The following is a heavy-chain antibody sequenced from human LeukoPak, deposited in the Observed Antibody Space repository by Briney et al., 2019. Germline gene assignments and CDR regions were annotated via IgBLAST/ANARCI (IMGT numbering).Heavy chain of an antibody. J-gene: IGHJ4*02. Sequence: GALRLSCAASGFTFSSYAMHWVRQAPGKGLEWVAVISYDGSNKYYADSVKGRFTISRDNSKNTLYLQMNSLRAEDTAVYYCARDLRSGSAAGTRSDYWGQGTLVTVSS. CDR1: GFTFSSYA. V-gene: IGHV3-30-3*01. CDR2: ISYDGSNK. CDR3: ARDLRSGSAAGTRSDY. D-gene: IGHD6-13*01.